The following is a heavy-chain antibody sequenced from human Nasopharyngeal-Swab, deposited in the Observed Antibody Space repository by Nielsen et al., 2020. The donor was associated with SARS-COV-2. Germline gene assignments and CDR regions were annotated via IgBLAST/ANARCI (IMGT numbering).Heavy chain of an antibody. Sequence: GSLRLSCTVSGRSISSYYWSWIRQPPGKGLEWIGYIYYSGSTNYNPSLKSRVTISVDTSKNQFSLKLSSVTAAATAVYYCARATSGSYYPFDYWGQGTLVTVSS. CDR1: GRSISSYY. CDR2: IYYSGST. J-gene: IGHJ4*02. V-gene: IGHV4-59*01. D-gene: IGHD1-26*01. CDR3: ARATSGSYYPFDY.